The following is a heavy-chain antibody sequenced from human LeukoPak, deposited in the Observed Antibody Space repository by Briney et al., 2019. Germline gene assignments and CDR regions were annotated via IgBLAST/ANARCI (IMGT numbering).Heavy chain of an antibody. Sequence: PSETLSLTCTVSGGSISSYYWSWIRQPPGRGLEWIGYIYYSGSTNYNPSLKSRVTISVDTSKNQFSLKLSSVTAADTAVYYCARYRIGVDYWGQGTLVTVSS. V-gene: IGHV4-59*08. D-gene: IGHD1-26*01. CDR1: GGSISSYY. CDR3: ARYRIGVDY. J-gene: IGHJ4*02. CDR2: IYYSGST.